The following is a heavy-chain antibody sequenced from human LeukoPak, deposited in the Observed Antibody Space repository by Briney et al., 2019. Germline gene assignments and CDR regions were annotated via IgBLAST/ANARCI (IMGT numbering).Heavy chain of an antibody. CDR1: GFIFSNYG. CDR2: IRYDGSNK. CDR3: ARMVRNQGDY. J-gene: IGHJ4*02. V-gene: IGHV3-30*02. D-gene: IGHD3-10*01. Sequence: GGSLRLSCAASGFIFSNYGMHWVRQAPGKGLEWVAFIRYDGSNKYYADSVKGRFTISRDNSKHTVYLQMNSLRPEDTAIYYCARMVRNQGDYWGQGTLVTVSS.